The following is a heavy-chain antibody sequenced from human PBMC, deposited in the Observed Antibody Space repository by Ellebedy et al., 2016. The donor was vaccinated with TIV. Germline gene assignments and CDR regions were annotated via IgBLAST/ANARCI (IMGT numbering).Heavy chain of an antibody. J-gene: IGHJ4*02. Sequence: MPGGSLRLSCAVYYGSFSGFYWSWIRQSPGKGLEWIGEINHSGSTNYNPSLKSRVTISMDTPKNQFSLKLTSVTAADTAIYYCATTHSRGFSSGYTQFDYWGQGSLVTVSS. CDR2: INHSGST. CDR3: ATTHSRGFSSGYTQFDY. D-gene: IGHD5-18*01. V-gene: IGHV4-34*01. CDR1: YGSFSGFY.